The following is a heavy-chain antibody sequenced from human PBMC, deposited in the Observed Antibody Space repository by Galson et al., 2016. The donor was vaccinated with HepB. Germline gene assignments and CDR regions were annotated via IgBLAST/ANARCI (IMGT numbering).Heavy chain of an antibody. J-gene: IGHJ2*01. V-gene: IGHV3-23*01. Sequence: SLRLSCAASGFIFSNYAMSWVRQVPGKGLEWVSAISGSGGSTHYADSVKGRFTISRDNAKNSLFLQMNGLRAEGTAVYYCARALSSSGWTYWYFDLWGRGTLVTVSS. D-gene: IGHD6-19*01. CDR1: GFIFSNYA. CDR2: ISGSGGST. CDR3: ARALSSSGWTYWYFDL.